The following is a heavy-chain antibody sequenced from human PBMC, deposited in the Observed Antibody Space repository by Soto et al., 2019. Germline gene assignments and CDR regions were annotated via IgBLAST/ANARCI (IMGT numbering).Heavy chain of an antibody. J-gene: IGHJ4*02. CDR1: GYMFTTYG. D-gene: IGHD6-6*01. V-gene: IGHV1-18*04. CDR2: ISAYNGNK. Sequence: QVQLGQSGGEVKKPGASVEVSCRTSGYMFTTYGMSWVRQAPGQGLEWMAWISAYNGNKKYAQKFQGRVTMTTDTSTSTVSMELRNLTSNDTGTYFCARTGGGMAARPLEYWGQGTLVTVSS. CDR3: ARTGGGMAARPLEY.